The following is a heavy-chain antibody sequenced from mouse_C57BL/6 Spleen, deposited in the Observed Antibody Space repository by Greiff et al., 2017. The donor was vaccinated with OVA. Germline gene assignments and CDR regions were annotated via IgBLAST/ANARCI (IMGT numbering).Heavy chain of an antibody. D-gene: IGHD2-4*01. CDR3: ARSDYGYYAMDY. CDR2: ISSGSSTI. CDR1: GFTFSDYG. Sequence: EVMLVESGGGLVKPGGSLKLSCAASGFTFSDYGMHWVRQAPEKGLEWVAYISSGSSTIYYADTVQGRFTISRDNAKNTLFLQMTSLRSEDTAMYYCARSDYGYYAMDYWGQGTSVTVSS. J-gene: IGHJ4*01. V-gene: IGHV5-17*01.